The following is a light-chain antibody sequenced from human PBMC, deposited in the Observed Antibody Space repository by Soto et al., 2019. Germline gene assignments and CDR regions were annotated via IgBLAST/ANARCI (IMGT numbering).Light chain of an antibody. CDR1: QSTYTN. Sequence: EIVMTQSPATLSVSPGERATLSCRASQSTYTNLAWYQHKPGQAPRLLIYGASTRATAIPARFSGSGSGTEFTRTISSLQSEDFAVYYCQQYNKWPLTFGGGTKVEIK. CDR3: QQYNKWPLT. CDR2: GAS. V-gene: IGKV3-15*01. J-gene: IGKJ4*01.